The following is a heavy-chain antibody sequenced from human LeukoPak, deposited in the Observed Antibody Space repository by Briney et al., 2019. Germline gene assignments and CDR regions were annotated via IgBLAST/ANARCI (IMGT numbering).Heavy chain of an antibody. CDR3: AREWAGYGRSSLDY. D-gene: IGHD6-13*01. V-gene: IGHV1-69*04. CDR1: GGTFSSYA. CDR2: IIPILGIA. Sequence: ASVKVSCKASGGTFSSYAISWVRQAPGQGLEWMGRIIPILGIANYAQKFQGRVTITADKSTSTAYMELSSLRSEDTAVYYCAREWAGYGRSSLDYWGQGTLVTVSS. J-gene: IGHJ4*02.